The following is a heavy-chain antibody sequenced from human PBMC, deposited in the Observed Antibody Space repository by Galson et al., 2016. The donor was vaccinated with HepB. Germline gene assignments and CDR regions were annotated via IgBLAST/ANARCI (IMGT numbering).Heavy chain of an antibody. V-gene: IGHV3-23*01. CDR2: ISGSGGTT. D-gene: IGHD2-21*02. J-gene: IGHJ3*02. CDR3: AKAFYYGACYGGARAFDI. Sequence: SLRLSCAVSGFTLSNYAMSWIRQGPGKGLQWVAGISGSGGTTDYADSVKGRFTISKDNLKNTVYLQMNSLRAEDTAVYYCAKAFYYGACYGGARAFDIWGQGTMVTVSS. CDR1: GFTLSNYA.